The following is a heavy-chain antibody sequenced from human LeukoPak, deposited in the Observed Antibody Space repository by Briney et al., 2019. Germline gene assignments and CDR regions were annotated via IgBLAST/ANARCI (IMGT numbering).Heavy chain of an antibody. V-gene: IGHV3-23*01. CDR1: GFTFSSYA. CDR2: ISGSGGST. CDR3: AKGIAAAGTTHFDY. D-gene: IGHD6-13*01. J-gene: IGHJ4*02. Sequence: GGSLRLSCAASGFTFSSYAMSWVRQAPGKGLEWVSTISGSGGSTYYADSVKGRFTISRDNSKSTLYLQVNSLRAEDTAVYYCAKGIAAAGTTHFDYWGQGTLVTVSS.